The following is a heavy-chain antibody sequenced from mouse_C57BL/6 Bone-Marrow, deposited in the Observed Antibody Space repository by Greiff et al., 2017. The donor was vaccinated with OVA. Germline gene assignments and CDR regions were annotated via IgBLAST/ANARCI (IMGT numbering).Heavy chain of an antibody. CDR2: ISSGSSTI. D-gene: IGHD2-4*01. J-gene: IGHJ2*01. V-gene: IGHV5-17*01. CDR1: GFTFSDYG. Sequence: EVQLKESGGGLVKPGGSLKLSCAASGFTFSDYGMHWVRQAPEKGLEWVAYISSGSSTIYYADTVKGRFTISRDNAKNTLFLQMTSLRSEDTAMYYCAKGDYDYPYYFDYWGQGTTLTVSS. CDR3: AKGDYDYPYYFDY.